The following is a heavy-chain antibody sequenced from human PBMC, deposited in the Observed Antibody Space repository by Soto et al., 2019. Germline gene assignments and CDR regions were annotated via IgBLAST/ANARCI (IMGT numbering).Heavy chain of an antibody. J-gene: IGHJ4*02. D-gene: IGHD3-22*01. V-gene: IGHV1-69*12. Sequence: QVQLVQSGAEVKKPGSSVKVSCKASGGTFSSYAISWVRQAPGQGLEWMGGIIPIFGTANYAQKFQGRVTINADESTSTAYMELSSLRSEYTAVYYCARGPSYYYDSSGYRHFDYWGQGTLVTVSS. CDR1: GGTFSSYA. CDR2: IIPIFGTA. CDR3: ARGPSYYYDSSGYRHFDY.